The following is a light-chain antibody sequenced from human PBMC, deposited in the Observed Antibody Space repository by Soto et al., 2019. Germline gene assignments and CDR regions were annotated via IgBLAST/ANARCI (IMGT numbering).Light chain of an antibody. V-gene: IGKV1-5*03. CDR1: QGISSW. CDR2: KAS. J-gene: IGKJ1*01. Sequence: DIQLTQSPSFLSASVGDRVTITFRASQGISSWLAWYQQKPGKAPKLLIYKASTLKSGVPSRFSGSGSGTEFTLTISSLQPDDFATYYCQHYNSYSEAFGQGTKVDIK. CDR3: QHYNSYSEA.